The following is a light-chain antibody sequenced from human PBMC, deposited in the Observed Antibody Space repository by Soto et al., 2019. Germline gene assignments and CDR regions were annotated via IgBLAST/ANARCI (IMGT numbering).Light chain of an antibody. CDR3: CSYAGSYTYV. V-gene: IGLV2-11*01. CDR1: SSDVGGYNY. CDR2: DVD. J-gene: IGLJ1*01. Sequence: QSALTQPRSVSGSPGQSVTTSCTGTSSDVGGYNYVSWYQQHPGKAPKLMIYDVDKRPSGVPDRFSGSKSGNTASLTISGLQAEDEADYYCCSYAGSYTYVFGTGTKVTVL.